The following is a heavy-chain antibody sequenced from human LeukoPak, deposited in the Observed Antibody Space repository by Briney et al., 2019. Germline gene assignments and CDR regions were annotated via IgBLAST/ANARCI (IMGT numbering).Heavy chain of an antibody. CDR3: ARVLPITPYFDY. CDR1: GGSISSYY. V-gene: IGHV4-59*08. Sequence: SETLSLTCTVSGGSISSYYWSWIRQPPGKGLEWIGSIYHSERTHYNPSLKSRVTISVDTSKNQFSLKLSSVTAADTAVYYCARVLPITPYFDYWGQGTLVTVSS. J-gene: IGHJ4*02. CDR2: IYHSERT. D-gene: IGHD1-20*01.